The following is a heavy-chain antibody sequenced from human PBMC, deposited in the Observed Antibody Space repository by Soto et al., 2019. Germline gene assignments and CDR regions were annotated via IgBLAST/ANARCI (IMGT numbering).Heavy chain of an antibody. V-gene: IGHV4-59*01. J-gene: IGHJ3*02. D-gene: IGHD3-3*01. CDR2: IYYSGST. CDR3: ARGVLYDFWSGYCAFDI. Sequence: TLSLTCTVSGCSISSDYLSWIRQPPGKGLEWIGYIYYSGSTNYNPSLKSRVTISVDTSKNQFSLKLSSVTAADTAVYYCARGVLYDFWSGYCAFDIWGQGTMVTVSS. CDR1: GCSISSDY.